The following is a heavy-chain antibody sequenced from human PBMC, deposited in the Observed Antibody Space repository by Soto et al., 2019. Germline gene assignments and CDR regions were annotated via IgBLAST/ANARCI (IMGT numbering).Heavy chain of an antibody. CDR2: IWYDGSNK. J-gene: IGHJ4*02. D-gene: IGHD6-19*01. Sequence: QVQLVESGGGVVQPGRSLRLSCAASGFTFSSYGMHWVRQAPGKGLEWVAVIWYDGSNKYYADSVKGRFTISRDTSKNTLYLQMTSLRAEDTSVYYCARDFRYSSGWYVDYWGQGTLVTVSS. V-gene: IGHV3-33*01. CDR1: GFTFSSYG. CDR3: ARDFRYSSGWYVDY.